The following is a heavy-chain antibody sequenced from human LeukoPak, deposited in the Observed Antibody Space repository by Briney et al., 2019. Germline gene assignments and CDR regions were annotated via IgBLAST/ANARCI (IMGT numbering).Heavy chain of an antibody. CDR2: INHSGST. CDR1: GGSITNYY. D-gene: IGHD6-19*01. V-gene: IGHV4-34*01. CDR3: ARDRGETYSSGLIGY. J-gene: IGHJ4*02. Sequence: SEALSLTCTVSGGSITNYYWSWVRQPPGKGLEWIGEINHSGSTNYNPSLKSRVTISVDTSKNQFSLKLSSVTAADTAVYYCARDRGETYSSGLIGYWGQGTLVTVSS.